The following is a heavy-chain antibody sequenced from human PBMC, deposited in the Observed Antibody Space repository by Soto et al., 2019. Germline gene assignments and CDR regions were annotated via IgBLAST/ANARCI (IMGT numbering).Heavy chain of an antibody. J-gene: IGHJ4*02. CDR1: GFTFSSYA. D-gene: IGHD2-8*01. CDR2: ISGSGGST. Sequence: GGSLRLSCAASGFTFSSYAMSWVRQAPGKGLEWVSAISGSGGSTYYADSVKGRFTISRDNSKNTLYLQMNSLRAEDTAVYYCAKDHDYCTNGVCSPYVGFDYWGQGTLVTVSS. CDR3: AKDHDYCTNGVCSPYVGFDY. V-gene: IGHV3-23*01.